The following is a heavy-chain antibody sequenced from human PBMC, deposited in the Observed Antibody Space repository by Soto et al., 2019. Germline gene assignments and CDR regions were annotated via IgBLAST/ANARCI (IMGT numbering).Heavy chain of an antibody. CDR2: ISGSGGST. J-gene: IGHJ4*02. Sequence: GGSLRLSCAASGFTFSGYAMSWVRQAPGKGLEWVSAISGSGGSTYYADSVKGRFTISRDNSKNTLYLQMNSLRAEDTAVYYCAKGRVAGTLDGAFDYWGQGTLVTVSS. CDR1: GFTFSGYA. D-gene: IGHD6-19*01. V-gene: IGHV3-23*01. CDR3: AKGRVAGTLDGAFDY.